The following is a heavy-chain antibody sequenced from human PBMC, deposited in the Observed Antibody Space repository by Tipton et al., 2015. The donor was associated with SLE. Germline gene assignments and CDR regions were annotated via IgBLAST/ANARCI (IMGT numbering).Heavy chain of an antibody. V-gene: IGHV3-30-3*01. CDR2: ISYDGSNK. D-gene: IGHD3-16*01. CDR3: ARTLGGVAGAFDI. CDR1: GFTFSSYA. J-gene: IGHJ3*02. Sequence: QLVQSGGGVVQPGRSLRLSCAASGFTFSSYAMHWVRQAPGKGLEWVAVISYDGSNKYYADSVKGRFTISRDNSKNTLYLQMNSLRAEDTAVYYCARTLGGVAGAFDIWGQGTMVTVSS.